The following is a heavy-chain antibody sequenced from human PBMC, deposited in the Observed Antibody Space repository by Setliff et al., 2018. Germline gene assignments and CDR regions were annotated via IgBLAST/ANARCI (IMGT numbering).Heavy chain of an antibody. V-gene: IGHV4-61*10. CDR2: IQSSGNT. Sequence: SETLSLTCTVSGGSVGSGNFYWSWIRQTAGKGLEWIGLIQSSGNTNYNPSLQSRVTISIDTSKNQFSLTLSSVTAADTAVYYCARARPATIAGVVPGVADFGIDVWGQGTTVTVSS. D-gene: IGHD2-2*01. CDR3: ARARPATIAGVVPGVADFGIDV. J-gene: IGHJ6*02. CDR1: GGSVGSGNFY.